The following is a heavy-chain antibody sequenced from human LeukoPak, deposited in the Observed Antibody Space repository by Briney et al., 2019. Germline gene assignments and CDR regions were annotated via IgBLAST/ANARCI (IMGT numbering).Heavy chain of an antibody. Sequence: SQTLSLTCSISGDSVSSNSAAWNWIRQSPSRGLEWLGRTYYRSKWYYEYAASVKSRITVKSDTSKNQFSLQLNSVTPEDTAVYYCARTHGPIGHWGQGTPVTVSS. CDR3: ARTHGPIGH. D-gene: IGHD2-8*01. CDR2: TYYRSKWYY. J-gene: IGHJ5*02. CDR1: GDSVSSNSAA. V-gene: IGHV6-1*01.